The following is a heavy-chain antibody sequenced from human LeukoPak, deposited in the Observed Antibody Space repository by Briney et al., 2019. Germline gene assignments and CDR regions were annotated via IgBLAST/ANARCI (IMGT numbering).Heavy chain of an antibody. CDR2: INAGNGNT. CDR1: GYTFTSYA. J-gene: IGHJ4*02. D-gene: IGHD6-19*01. CDR3: ARSVAGPTQFDY. V-gene: IGHV1-3*03. Sequence: ASVKVSCKASGYTFTSYAMHWVRQAPGQRLEWMGWINAGNGNTKYSQEFQGRVTITRDTSASTAYMEPSSLRSEDMAVYYCARSVAGPTQFDYWGQGTLVTVSS.